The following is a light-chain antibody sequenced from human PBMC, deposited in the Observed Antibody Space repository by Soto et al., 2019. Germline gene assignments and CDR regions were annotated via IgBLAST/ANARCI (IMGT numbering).Light chain of an antibody. Sequence: DVVMTQSPLSLPVTLGQPASISCRSSQSLVYSEGNTYLNWFQQRPGQSPRRLIYKVSNRDSGVPDRLSGSRSGTDLTMTIWRVEAEDAGVYDCMQGTNWPPITFGQGTRLEIK. CDR2: KVS. CDR3: MQGTNWPPIT. J-gene: IGKJ5*01. V-gene: IGKV2-30*01. CDR1: QSLVYSEGNTY.